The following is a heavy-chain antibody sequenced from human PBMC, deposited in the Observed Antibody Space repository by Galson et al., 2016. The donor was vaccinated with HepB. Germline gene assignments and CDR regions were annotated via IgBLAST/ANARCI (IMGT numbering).Heavy chain of an antibody. D-gene: IGHD3-9*01. CDR1: GFTFTSYS. V-gene: IGHV3-48*02. CDR3: ARGYYDNSFDY. J-gene: IGHJ4*02. CDR2: IGGFSSPV. Sequence: CAASGFTFTSYSMSWVRQAPGKGLEWVSFIGGFSSPVYYADSVKGRFTISRDNDRTSLYLQMSSLRDEDTAVYYCARGYYDNSFDYLGQGALVTVSS.